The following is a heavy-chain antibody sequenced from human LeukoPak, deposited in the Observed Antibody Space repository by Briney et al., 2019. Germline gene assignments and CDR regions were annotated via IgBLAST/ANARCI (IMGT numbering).Heavy chain of an antibody. CDR1: GFTFSSYV. Sequence: PGGFLRLSCAASGFTFSSYVMSWVRQAPGKGLEWVSAISGSGGSTYYADSVKGRFTISRDNSKNTLYMQMNSLRAEDTAVYYCAKSHDSSGSDYWGQGTLVTVSS. CDR2: ISGSGGST. J-gene: IGHJ4*02. V-gene: IGHV3-23*01. CDR3: AKSHDSSGSDY. D-gene: IGHD3-22*01.